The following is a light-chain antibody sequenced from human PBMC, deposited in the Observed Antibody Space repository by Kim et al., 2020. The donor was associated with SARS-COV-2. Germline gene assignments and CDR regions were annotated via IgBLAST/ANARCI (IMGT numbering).Light chain of an antibody. CDR1: QHINTW. Sequence: DIQMTQSPSSVSASVGDRVTITCRASQHINTWLAWYQQKPGKVPKLLIYAASSLQSGVPSRFSGSGSGTDFTLTISNVQPEYFGTYYCKMANMYPFTFCPGTKVDIK. CDR2: AAS. CDR3: KMANMYPFT. J-gene: IGKJ3*01. V-gene: IGKV1-12*02.